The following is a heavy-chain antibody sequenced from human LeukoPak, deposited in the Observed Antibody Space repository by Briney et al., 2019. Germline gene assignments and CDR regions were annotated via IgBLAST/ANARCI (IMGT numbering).Heavy chain of an antibody. D-gene: IGHD6-6*01. CDR3: ARKGSSSGFDY. Sequence: PSETLSLTCTVSGGSFSGYYWSWVRQPPGKGLEWIGGIYHSGSTNYNPSLKSRVTISVDTSKNQFSLKLSSVTAADTAVYYCARKGSSSGFDYWGQGTLATVSS. CDR2: IYHSGST. V-gene: IGHV4-34*01. CDR1: GGSFSGYY. J-gene: IGHJ4*02.